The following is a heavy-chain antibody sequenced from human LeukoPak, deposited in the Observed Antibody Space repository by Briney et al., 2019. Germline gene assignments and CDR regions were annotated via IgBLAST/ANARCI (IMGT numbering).Heavy chain of an antibody. J-gene: IGHJ3*02. V-gene: IGHV3-23*01. CDR3: APAKRYYDSSGYLAFDI. Sequence: RPGGSLRLSCAASGFTFSSYAMSWVRQAPGKGLEWVSAISGSGGSTYYADSVKGRFTISRDNSKNTLYLQMNSLRAEDTAVYYCAPAKRYYDSSGYLAFDIWGQGTMVTVSS. CDR2: ISGSGGST. CDR1: GFTFSSYA. D-gene: IGHD3-22*01.